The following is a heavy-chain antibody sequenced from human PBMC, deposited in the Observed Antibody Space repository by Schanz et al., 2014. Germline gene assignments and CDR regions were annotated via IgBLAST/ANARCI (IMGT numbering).Heavy chain of an antibody. CDR2: INPSGGST. V-gene: IGHV1-46*03. CDR3: ARDGEAAAGCGY. J-gene: IGHJ4*02. Sequence: QVQLVQSGAEVKKPGVSVKVSCKASGYTFTSYYMHWVRQAPGQGLEWMGIINPSGGSTSYAQKFQGRVTMTRDTSTSTVYMELSSLRSEDTAVYYCARDGEAAAGCGYSGQGTLVAVST. D-gene: IGHD6-13*01. CDR1: GYTFTSYY.